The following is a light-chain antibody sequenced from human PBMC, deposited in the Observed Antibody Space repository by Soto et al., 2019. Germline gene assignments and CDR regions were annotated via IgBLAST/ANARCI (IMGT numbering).Light chain of an antibody. CDR3: QQYGSSPPWT. CDR1: QTISRS. V-gene: IGKV1-5*01. CDR2: DAS. Sequence: DIQMTQSPSTLSASVGDRVTITCRASQTISRSLAWYQHQPGKAPKLLIYDASTLESGVPSRFSGIGSGTEFSLSISSLQPDDFAVYYCQQYGSSPPWTFGQGTKVDIK. J-gene: IGKJ1*01.